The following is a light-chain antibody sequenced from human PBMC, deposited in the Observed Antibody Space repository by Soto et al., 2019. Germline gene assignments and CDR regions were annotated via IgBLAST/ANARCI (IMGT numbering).Light chain of an antibody. Sequence: DIQMTQSPSSLSASVGDGVTISCRSTQGIRNYLAWYQQKQGKVPKLLIYTASTLQSGVPSRFSGSGSGTDFALHISNLQPEDVATCYCNTYNSDPSLTFGGGTKVEIK. CDR1: QGIRNY. CDR2: TAS. J-gene: IGKJ4*01. V-gene: IGKV1-27*01. CDR3: NTYNSDPSLT.